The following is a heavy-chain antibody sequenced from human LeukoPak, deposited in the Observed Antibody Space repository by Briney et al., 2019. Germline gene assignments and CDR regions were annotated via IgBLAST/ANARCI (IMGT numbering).Heavy chain of an antibody. CDR3: ARVYSGYGGYAIDS. CDR1: GGPISSYY. V-gene: IGHV4-59*01. D-gene: IGHD5-12*01. CDR2: IYYSGST. Sequence: SETLSLTCTVSGGPISSYYWSWIRQPPGKGLEWIGYIYYSGSTSYNPSLKSRVTMSVDTSKNQFSLKLTSVTAADTAVYYCARVYSGYGGYAIDSWGQGTLVTVSS. J-gene: IGHJ4*02.